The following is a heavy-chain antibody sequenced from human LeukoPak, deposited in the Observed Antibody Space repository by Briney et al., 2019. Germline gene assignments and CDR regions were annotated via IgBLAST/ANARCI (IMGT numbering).Heavy chain of an antibody. V-gene: IGHV3-23*01. CDR1: GFTFSSYA. CDR2: ISGGGSST. D-gene: IGHD3-10*01. CDR3: AKASGSGSFHDAFDI. Sequence: GGSLRLSCAASGFTFSSYAMSWVRQAPGKGLEWVSGISGGGSSTYYADSVKGRFTISRDNSENTLYVQMNSLRPEDTAVYYCAKASGSGSFHDAFDIWGQGTMVTVSS. J-gene: IGHJ3*02.